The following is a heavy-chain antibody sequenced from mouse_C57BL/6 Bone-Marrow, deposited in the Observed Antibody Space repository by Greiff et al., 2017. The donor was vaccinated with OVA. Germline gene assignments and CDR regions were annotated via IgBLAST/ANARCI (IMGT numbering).Heavy chain of an antibody. Sequence: EVQLVESGPGLVKPSQSLSLTCSVTGYSITSGYYWNWIRQFPGNKLEWMGYISYDGSNNYNPSLKNRISITRDTSKNQFFLKLNSVTTEDTATYYCARGDYYSNGFAYWGQGTLVTVSA. CDR1: GYSITSGYY. CDR3: ARGDYYSNGFAY. CDR2: ISYDGSN. J-gene: IGHJ3*01. D-gene: IGHD2-5*01. V-gene: IGHV3-6*01.